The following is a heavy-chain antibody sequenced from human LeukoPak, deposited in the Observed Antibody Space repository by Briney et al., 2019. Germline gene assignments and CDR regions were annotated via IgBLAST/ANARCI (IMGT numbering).Heavy chain of an antibody. CDR1: GGSISSYF. CDR3: ARVRMGITMVRGVIDY. V-gene: IGHV4-59*01. Sequence: PSETLSLTCTVSGGSISSYFWSWIRQPLGEGLGRMGYIYYSGSTTYNTSLKRRVSISVDASKKQFSLKLSSVAAAERDVYYCARVRMGITMVRGVIDYWGQGTLVTVSS. J-gene: IGHJ4*02. CDR2: IYYSGST. D-gene: IGHD3-10*01.